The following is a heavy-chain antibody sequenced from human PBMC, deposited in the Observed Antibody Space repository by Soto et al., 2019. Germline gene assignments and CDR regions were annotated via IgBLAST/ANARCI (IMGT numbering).Heavy chain of an antibody. CDR2: ISYDGSNK. D-gene: IGHD6-13*01. CDR3: ARHPERIAQIGWFDP. V-gene: IGHV3-30-3*01. J-gene: IGHJ5*02. Sequence: GGALRLSCAASGFTFSSYAMHWVRPAPGKGLEWVAVISYDGSNKYYADSVKGRFTISRDNSKNTLYLQMNSLRAEDTAVYYCARHPERIAQIGWFDPWGQGTLVTVSS. CDR1: GFTFSSYA.